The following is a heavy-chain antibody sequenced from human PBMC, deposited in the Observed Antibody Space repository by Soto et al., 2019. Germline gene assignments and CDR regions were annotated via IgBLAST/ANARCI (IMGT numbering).Heavy chain of an antibody. D-gene: IGHD7-27*01. CDR1: GFTFSSYA. CDR2: ISGSGGST. J-gene: IGHJ4*02. V-gene: IGHV3-23*01. CDR3: AKPDSHGIYWGG. Sequence: EVQLLESGGGLVQPGGSLRLSCAASGFTFSSYAMSWVRQAPGKGLEWVSAISGSGGSTYYADSVKGRFTISRDNSKNTPYLQMNSLRAEDTAVYYCAKPDSHGIYWGGWGQGTLVTVSS.